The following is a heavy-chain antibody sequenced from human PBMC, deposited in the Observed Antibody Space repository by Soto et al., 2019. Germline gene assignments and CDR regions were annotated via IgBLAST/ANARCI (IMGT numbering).Heavy chain of an antibody. CDR1: GFTFSDFA. Sequence: PGGSLRLSCAASGFTFSDFAMSWVRKAPGKGLEWVSTFTAAGRNTFYADSVKGRFTISRDNSKSTLYLHVNSLRADDTAVYYCARMGGGSLPNFFHVWGHGTLVTVSS. J-gene: IGHJ1*01. D-gene: IGHD3-16*01. CDR3: ARMGGGSLPNFFHV. V-gene: IGHV3-23*01. CDR2: FTAAGRNT.